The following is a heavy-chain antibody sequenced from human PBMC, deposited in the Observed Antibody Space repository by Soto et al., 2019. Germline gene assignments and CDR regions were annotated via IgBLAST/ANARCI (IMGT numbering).Heavy chain of an antibody. CDR1: GASISRDDYY. Sequence: QVQLQESGPGLVKPSQTLSLTCSVSGASISRDDYYWSWIRQHPGKGLEWIAYNYSSGHSYYNPSLSSRVAISLDPSKNPFSLRLSSGPAAGTGVYYCKSALTRDYVGLEYWGQGTPATVSS. D-gene: IGHD3-9*01. V-gene: IGHV4-31*03. CDR3: KSALTRDYVGLEY. J-gene: IGHJ4*02. CDR2: NYSSGHS.